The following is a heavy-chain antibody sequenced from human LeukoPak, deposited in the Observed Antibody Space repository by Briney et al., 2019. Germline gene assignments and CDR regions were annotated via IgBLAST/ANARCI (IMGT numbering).Heavy chain of an antibody. Sequence: PSETLSFTCTVSGGSISSSSYYWGWIRQPPGKGPEWIGSIYYSGSTYYNPSLKSRVTISVDTSKNQFSLKLSSVTAADTAVYYCARLPGGILHPLDYWGQGTLVTVSS. CDR2: IYYSGST. V-gene: IGHV4-39*01. CDR3: ARLPGGILHPLDY. CDR1: GGSISSSSYY. D-gene: IGHD1-26*01. J-gene: IGHJ4*02.